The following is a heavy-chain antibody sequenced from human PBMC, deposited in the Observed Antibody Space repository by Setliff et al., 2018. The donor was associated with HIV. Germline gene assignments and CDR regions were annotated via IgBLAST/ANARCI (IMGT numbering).Heavy chain of an antibody. CDR3: ARGGTVSADFDS. Sequence: SETLSLTCAVSGYSISSGYYWGWIRQPPGKGLEWIGSIYHSGSTNYNPSLKSRVTISVDTSKNQFSLNLSSVIAADTAIYFCARGGTVSADFDSWGQGTLVTVSS. J-gene: IGHJ4*02. CDR1: GYSISSGYY. CDR2: IYHSGST. V-gene: IGHV4-38-2*01. D-gene: IGHD6-19*01.